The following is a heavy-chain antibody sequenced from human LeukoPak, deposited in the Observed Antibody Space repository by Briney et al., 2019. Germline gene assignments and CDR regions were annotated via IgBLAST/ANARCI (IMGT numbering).Heavy chain of an antibody. D-gene: IGHD3-9*01. CDR1: GGTFSSYA. CDR2: ISAYNGNT. CDR3: ARDPGLTGFDY. V-gene: IGHV1-18*01. Sequence: ASVKVSCKASGGTFSSYAISWVRQAPGQGLEWMGWISAYNGNTNYAQKLQGRVTMTTDTSTSTAYMELRSLRSDDTAVYYCARDPGLTGFDYWGQGTLVTVSS. J-gene: IGHJ4*02.